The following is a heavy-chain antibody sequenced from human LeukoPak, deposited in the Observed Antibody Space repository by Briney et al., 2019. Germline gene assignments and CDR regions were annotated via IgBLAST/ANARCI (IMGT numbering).Heavy chain of an antibody. Sequence: GGSLRLSCAASGFTFSSYGMHWVRQAPGKGLEWVAIISYDGSNKYYADSVKGRFTISRDNSKNTLYLQMNSLRAEDTAVYYCARDYGRSRDYGMDVWGQGTTVTVSS. D-gene: IGHD3-10*01. CDR3: ARDYGRSRDYGMDV. V-gene: IGHV3-30*03. J-gene: IGHJ6*02. CDR2: ISYDGSNK. CDR1: GFTFSSYG.